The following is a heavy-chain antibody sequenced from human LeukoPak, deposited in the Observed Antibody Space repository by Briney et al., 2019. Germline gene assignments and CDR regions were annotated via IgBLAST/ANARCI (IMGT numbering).Heavy chain of an antibody. V-gene: IGHV3-48*02. CDR1: GFTFSSYD. J-gene: IGHJ4*02. CDR2: ISSSSTI. CDR3: ARYVDTTMLT. D-gene: IGHD5-18*01. Sequence: GGSLRLSCAASGFTFSSYDMHWVRQAPGKGLEWVSYISSSSTIYYADSVKGRFTISRDNAKNSLYLQMNSLRDEDTAVYYCARYVDTTMLTWGQGTLVTVSS.